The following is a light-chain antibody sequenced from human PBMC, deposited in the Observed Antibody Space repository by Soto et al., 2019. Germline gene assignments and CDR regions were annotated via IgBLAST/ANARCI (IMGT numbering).Light chain of an antibody. CDR1: QSISTN. CDR3: QQYGSSGT. V-gene: IGKV3-20*01. J-gene: IGKJ1*01. Sequence: EVLMTQSPATLSVSPGERATLSCRASQSISTNLDWYQQKHGQAPRLLIYGASNRATGIPDRFSGSGSGTDFTLTISRREPEDFAVYYCQQYGSSGTFGQGTKVAIK. CDR2: GAS.